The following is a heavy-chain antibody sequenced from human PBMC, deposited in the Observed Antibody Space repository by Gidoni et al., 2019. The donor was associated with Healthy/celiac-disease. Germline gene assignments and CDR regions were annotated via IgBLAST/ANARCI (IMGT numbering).Heavy chain of an antibody. J-gene: IGHJ4*02. CDR1: GGTFSSYA. D-gene: IGHD3-3*01. CDR2: IIPIFGTA. CDR3: AREGPYYDFWSGYRGNLLFDY. Sequence: QVQLVQSGAEVKKPGSSVKVSCKASGGTFSSYAISWVRQAPGQGLEWMGGIIPIFGTANYAQKFQGRVTITADESTSTAYMELSSLRSEDTAVYYCAREGPYYDFWSGYRGNLLFDYWGQGTLVTVSS. V-gene: IGHV1-69*01.